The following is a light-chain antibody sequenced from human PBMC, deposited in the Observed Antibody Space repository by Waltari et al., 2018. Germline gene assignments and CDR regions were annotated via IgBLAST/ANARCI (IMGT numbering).Light chain of an antibody. J-gene: IGLJ2*01. CDR1: SSDVGGYNY. Sequence: QSALTQPASVSGSPGQSITISCTGTSSDVGGYNYVSWYKQHPGKAPKLIIYDVSNRPSGVSNRFSGSKSGNTASLTISGLQAEDEADYYCSSYTSSSTLVVFGGGTKLTVL. CDR3: SSYTSSSTLVV. V-gene: IGLV2-14*03. CDR2: DVS.